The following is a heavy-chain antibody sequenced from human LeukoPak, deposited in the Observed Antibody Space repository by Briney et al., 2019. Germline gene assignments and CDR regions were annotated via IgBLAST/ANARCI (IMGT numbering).Heavy chain of an antibody. CDR1: GGSISSYY. Sequence: PSETLSLTCTVSGGSISSYYWSWIRQPPGKGLEWIGYIYYSESTNYNPSLKSRVTISVDTSKNQFSLKLSSVTAADTAVYYCARAYYYDSSGYTGGPMDVWGKGTTVTVSS. V-gene: IGHV4-59*12. CDR3: ARAYYYDSSGYTGGPMDV. J-gene: IGHJ6*03. CDR2: IYYSEST. D-gene: IGHD3-22*01.